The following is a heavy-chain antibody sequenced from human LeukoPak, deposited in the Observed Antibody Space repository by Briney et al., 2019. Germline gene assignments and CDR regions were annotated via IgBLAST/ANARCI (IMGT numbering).Heavy chain of an antibody. Sequence: PSGTLSLTCAVSGGSISSSNRWSWVRQPPGKGLEWIGEIYHSGSTNYNPSLKSRVTISVDKSKNQFSLKLSSVTAADTAVYYCARDRIAVAGTAFDYWGQGTLVTVSS. V-gene: IGHV4-4*02. CDR3: ARDRIAVAGTAFDY. J-gene: IGHJ4*02. D-gene: IGHD6-19*01. CDR2: IYHSGST. CDR1: GGSISSSNR.